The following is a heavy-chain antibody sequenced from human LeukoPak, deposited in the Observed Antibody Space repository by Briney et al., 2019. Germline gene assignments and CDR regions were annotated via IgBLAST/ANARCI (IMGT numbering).Heavy chain of an antibody. CDR2: ISAYNGNT. CDR3: ARDRSGASYYVY. V-gene: IGHV1-18*04. D-gene: IGHD3-10*02. J-gene: IGHJ4*02. CDR1: GYTFTGYY. Sequence: ASVKVSCKASGYTFTGYYMHWVRQAPGQGLEWMGWISAYNGNTNYAQKLQGRVTMTTDTSTSTAYMELRSLRSDDTAVYYCARDRSGASYYVYWGQGTLVTVSS.